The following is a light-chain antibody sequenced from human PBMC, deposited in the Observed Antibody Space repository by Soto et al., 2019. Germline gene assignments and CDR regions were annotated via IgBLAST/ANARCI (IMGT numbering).Light chain of an antibody. CDR1: QSINAW. CDR2: DVS. Sequence: DIQMTQAPSTISASVGDRVTITCRASQSINAWLAWYQQKPGKAPKLLIYDVSTLDSGVPSRFIGSASGTEFTLTIRGLESDDFATYYFHQYHRYSTFGQRTMVDIK. V-gene: IGKV1-5*01. CDR3: HQYHRYST. J-gene: IGKJ1*01.